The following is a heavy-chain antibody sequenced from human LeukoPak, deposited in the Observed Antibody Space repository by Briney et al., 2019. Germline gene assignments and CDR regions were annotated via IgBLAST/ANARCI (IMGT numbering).Heavy chain of an antibody. CDR3: ARSTGSTMFIDY. J-gene: IGHJ4*02. CDR1: GGSISPYY. Sequence: SETLSLTCIVSGGSISPYYWSWIRQPPGEGLGWLGYIYYSGNTDYNPSLKSRVAISVDTSKNQFSLKLSSVTAADTAVYYCARSTGSTMFIDYWGQGTLVTVSS. V-gene: IGHV4-59*01. CDR2: IYYSGNT. D-gene: IGHD3-10*02.